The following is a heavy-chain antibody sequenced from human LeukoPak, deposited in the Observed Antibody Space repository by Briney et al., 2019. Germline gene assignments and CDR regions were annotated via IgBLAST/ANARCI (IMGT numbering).Heavy chain of an antibody. CDR3: ASYCSGGSCWGYGFDY. CDR2: IYYSGST. V-gene: IGHV4-39*01. Sequence: SETLSLTCTVSGGSISSSSYYWGWIRKPPGKGLEWIGSIYYSGSTYYNPSLKSRVTISVDTSKNQLSLKLSSVTAADTAVYYCASYCSGGSCWGYGFDYWGQGTLVTVSS. J-gene: IGHJ4*02. CDR1: GGSISSSSYY. D-gene: IGHD2-15*01.